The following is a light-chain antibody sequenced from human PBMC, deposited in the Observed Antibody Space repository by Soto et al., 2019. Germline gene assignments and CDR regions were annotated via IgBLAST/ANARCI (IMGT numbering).Light chain of an antibody. CDR3: QQYYTTPWT. CDR2: WAS. Sequence: DIVMTQSPDSLAVSLGERATINCKSSQSAFYSSNDKNYLAWYQHKPGQPPKLLIYWASTRESGGPERISGSGSGTYSTLTINSLQAEHVAVYYCQQYYTTPWTFGQGTKVEIK. V-gene: IGKV4-1*01. J-gene: IGKJ1*01. CDR1: QSAFYSSNDKNY.